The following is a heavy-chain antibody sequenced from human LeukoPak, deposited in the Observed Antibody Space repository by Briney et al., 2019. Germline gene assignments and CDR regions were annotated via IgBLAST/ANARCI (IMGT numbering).Heavy chain of an antibody. CDR3: ARDLNWNDVGFDY. V-gene: IGHV1-69*04. CDR2: IIPILGIA. D-gene: IGHD1-1*01. J-gene: IGHJ4*02. CDR1: GGTFSSYA. Sequence: SVKVSCKASGGTFSSYAISWVRQAPGQGLEWMGRIIPILGIANYAQKFQGRVTITADKSTSTAYMELSSLRSEDTAVYYCARDLNWNDVGFDYWGQGTLVTVSP.